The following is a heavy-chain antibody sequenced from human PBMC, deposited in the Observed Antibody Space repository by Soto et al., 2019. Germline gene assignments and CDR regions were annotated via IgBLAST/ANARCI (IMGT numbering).Heavy chain of an antibody. V-gene: IGHV3-21*01. CDR2: ISSSDKYI. J-gene: IGHJ4*02. CDR1: GFTFSNFG. Sequence: VGSLRLSCVASGFTFSNFGLNWVRQAPGKGLEWVLSISSSDKYIYYADSVKGRFTISRDNAKNSLSLQMNSLRADDTAVYYCARVFCRGDCYSPLDYWGQGTLVTV. D-gene: IGHD2-21*02. CDR3: ARVFCRGDCYSPLDY.